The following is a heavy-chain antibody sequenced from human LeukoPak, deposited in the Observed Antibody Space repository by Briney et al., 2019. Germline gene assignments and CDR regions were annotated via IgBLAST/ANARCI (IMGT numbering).Heavy chain of an antibody. V-gene: IGHV3-23*01. CDR1: GFTFSTYA. Sequence: GGSLRLSCAASGFTFSTYAMTWVRQAPGKGLEWVSGITGSGGSTSYADSVKGRFTISRDNAENSLYLEVNSLRVEDTAVYYCARVMNGGAFEYWGQGTLVTVSS. CDR3: ARVMNGGAFEY. J-gene: IGHJ4*02. D-gene: IGHD2-8*01. CDR2: ITGSGGST.